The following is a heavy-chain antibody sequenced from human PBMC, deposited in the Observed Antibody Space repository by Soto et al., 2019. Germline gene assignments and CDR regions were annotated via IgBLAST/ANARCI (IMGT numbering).Heavy chain of an antibody. J-gene: IGHJ6*03. Sequence: QVQLVQSGAEVKKPGASVKVSCKASGYTFTSYYMHWVRQAPGQGLEWMGIINPSGGSTSYAQKFQGRVTMTRDTSTSTVYMELSSLRPEDTAVYYCARDGYSRTLDVWGTGTTVTVSS. D-gene: IGHD6-13*01. CDR3: ARDGYSRTLDV. CDR2: INPSGGST. V-gene: IGHV1-46*03. CDR1: GYTFTSYY.